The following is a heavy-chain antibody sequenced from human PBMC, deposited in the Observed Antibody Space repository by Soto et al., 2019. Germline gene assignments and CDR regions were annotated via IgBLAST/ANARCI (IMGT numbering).Heavy chain of an antibody. Sequence: ASVKVSCKASGYTFTNYGISWVRQAPGQGLEWMGWINCYNGNRNYAQNLQGRVTMTTDTWTSTAHMELRSLRSDDTAVYYCARDGADYNGMDVWSQGTTVTVSS. J-gene: IGHJ6*02. V-gene: IGHV1-18*01. D-gene: IGHD3-10*01. CDR1: GYTFTNYG. CDR2: INCYNGNR. CDR3: ARDGADYNGMDV.